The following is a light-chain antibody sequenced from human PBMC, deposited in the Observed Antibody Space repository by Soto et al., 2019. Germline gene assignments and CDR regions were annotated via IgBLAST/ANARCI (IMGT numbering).Light chain of an antibody. CDR2: GAS. CDR1: QSVSSNY. Sequence: EIVLTQSPGTLSLSPGERATLSCRASQSVSSNYLAWYQQKPGQPPRVLIYGASSRVTGIPDRFSGSGSGTDFTLTISRLEPEDFAVYYCQHYVSSPWTFGQGTKVEI. J-gene: IGKJ1*01. V-gene: IGKV3-20*01. CDR3: QHYVSSPWT.